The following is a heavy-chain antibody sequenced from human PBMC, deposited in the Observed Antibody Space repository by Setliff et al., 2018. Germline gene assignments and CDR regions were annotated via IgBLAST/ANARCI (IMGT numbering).Heavy chain of an antibody. CDR3: ARGRERDYNFWSGYYTYYYYGMDV. V-gene: IGHV1-8*02. J-gene: IGHJ6*02. D-gene: IGHD3-3*01. Sequence: ASVKVSCKASGYTFTSYDINWVRQATGQGLEWMGWMNPNSGNTSYAQKFQGRVTMTRNTSISTAYMELSSLRSEDTAVYYCARGRERDYNFWSGYYTYYYYGMDVWGQGTTVTVSS. CDR2: MNPNSGNT. CDR1: GYTFTSYD.